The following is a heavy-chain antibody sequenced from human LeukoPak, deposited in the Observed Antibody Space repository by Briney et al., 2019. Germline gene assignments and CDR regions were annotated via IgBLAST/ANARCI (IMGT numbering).Heavy chain of an antibody. CDR1: RFTFSSYA. Sequence: GESLRLSCAASRFTFSSYAMSWVRQAPGKGLEWVSAISGSGGGAYYADSVKGRFTISRDNAKNSLYLQMNSLRAEDTAVYYCARDHDFWSGYSALYWGQGTLVTVSS. D-gene: IGHD3-3*01. V-gene: IGHV3-23*01. CDR2: ISGSGGGA. CDR3: ARDHDFWSGYSALY. J-gene: IGHJ4*02.